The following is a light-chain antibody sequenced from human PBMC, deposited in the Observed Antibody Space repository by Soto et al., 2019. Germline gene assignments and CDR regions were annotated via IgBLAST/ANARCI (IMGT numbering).Light chain of an antibody. CDR3: QQRSNWPVT. V-gene: IGKV3-11*01. J-gene: IGKJ1*01. CDR2: DAS. CDR1: QSVSRY. Sequence: EIVLTQSPGTLSLSPGERATLSCRASQSVSRYLAWYQQKPGQAPRLLIYDASTRATGISARLSGSGSGTDFTLTISSLEPEDFAMYYCQQRSNWPVTFGQGTKVEVK.